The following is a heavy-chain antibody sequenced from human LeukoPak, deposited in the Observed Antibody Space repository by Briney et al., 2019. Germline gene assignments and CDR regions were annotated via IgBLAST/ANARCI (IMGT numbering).Heavy chain of an antibody. J-gene: IGHJ3*02. V-gene: IGHV3-11*01. D-gene: IGHD5-24*01. Sequence: GGSLRLSCAASGFTFSDYYMSWIRQAPGKGLEWVSYISTSGRTIYYADSVKGRFTISRDNVKNSLYLQMNSLRAEDTAVYYCASENPREGYHYVDAFDIWGQGAMVTVYS. CDR3: ASENPREGYHYVDAFDI. CDR2: ISTSGRTI. CDR1: GFTFSDYY.